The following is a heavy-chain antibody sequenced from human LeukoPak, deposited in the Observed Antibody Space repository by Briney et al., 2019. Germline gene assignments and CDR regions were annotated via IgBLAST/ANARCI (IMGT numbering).Heavy chain of an antibody. CDR2: ISSSGSTI. D-gene: IGHD1-1*01. CDR1: GFTFSSYE. V-gene: IGHV3-48*03. CDR3: AKDGGEYNCGN. Sequence: PGGSLRLSCAASGFTFSSYEMNWVRQAPGKGLEWVSYISSSGSTIYYADSVKGRFTISRDNSKNTLYLQMNSLRTEDTALYYCAKDGGEYNCGNWGQGTLVTVSS. J-gene: IGHJ4*02.